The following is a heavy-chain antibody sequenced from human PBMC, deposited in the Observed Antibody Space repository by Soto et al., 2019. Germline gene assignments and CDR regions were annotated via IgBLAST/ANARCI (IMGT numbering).Heavy chain of an antibody. CDR3: ARGGPLYGSGSYSPQVDY. Sequence: QVQLVESGGGVVQPGRSLRLSCAASGFTFSSYGMHWVRQAPGKGLEWVAVIWYDGSNKYYADSVKGRFTISRDNSKNTLYLQMNSLRAEDTAVYYCARGGPLYGSGSYSPQVDYWGQGTLVTVSS. CDR2: IWYDGSNK. J-gene: IGHJ4*02. CDR1: GFTFSSYG. D-gene: IGHD3-10*01. V-gene: IGHV3-33*01.